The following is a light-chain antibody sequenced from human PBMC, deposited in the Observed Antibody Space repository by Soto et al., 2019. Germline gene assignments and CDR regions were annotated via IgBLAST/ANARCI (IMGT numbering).Light chain of an antibody. J-gene: IGKJ3*01. CDR1: QSVNSNY. Sequence: EIVLTQSPGTLSVSPGERVTLSCRASQSVNSNYLAWYQQRPGPAPRLLIFGASYRATGIPDRFSCSGSGTDFTLTISRLEPEDFAVYYCQQYSSSPPEFTFGPGTKVDSK. CDR3: QQYSSSPPEFT. V-gene: IGKV3-20*01. CDR2: GAS.